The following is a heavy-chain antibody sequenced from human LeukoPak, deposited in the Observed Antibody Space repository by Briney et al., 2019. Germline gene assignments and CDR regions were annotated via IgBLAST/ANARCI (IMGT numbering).Heavy chain of an antibody. CDR1: GGSFGGFY. J-gene: IGHJ5*02. CDR2: IIPDGDT. Sequence: PSETLSLTCAVYGGSFGGFYWSWIRQSPVKGLEWIGEIIPDGDTTYNPSLESRVTISADKSKNQFSLRVSSLTAADTAVYYCARLVYSDSSGYHYLSPYNWCDPWGQGTLVTVSS. CDR3: ARLVYSDSSGYHYLSPYNWCDP. V-gene: IGHV4-34*12. D-gene: IGHD3-22*01.